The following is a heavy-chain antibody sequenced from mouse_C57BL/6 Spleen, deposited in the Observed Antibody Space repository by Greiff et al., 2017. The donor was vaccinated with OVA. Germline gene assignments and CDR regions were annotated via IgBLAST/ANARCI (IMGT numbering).Heavy chain of an antibody. CDR3: ARSPLYDGYYVGYFDY. V-gene: IGHV3-8*01. D-gene: IGHD2-3*01. J-gene: IGHJ2*01. CDR2: ISYSGST. Sequence: SGPGLAKPSQTLSLTCSVTGYSITSDYWNWIRKFPGNKLEYMGYISYSGSTYYNPSLKSRISITRDTSKNQYYLQLNSVTTEDTATYYCARSPLYDGYYVGYFDYWGQGTTLTVSS. CDR1: GYSITSDY.